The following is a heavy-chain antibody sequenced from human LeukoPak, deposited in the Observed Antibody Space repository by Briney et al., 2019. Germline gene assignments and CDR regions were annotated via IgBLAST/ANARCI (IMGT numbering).Heavy chain of an antibody. Sequence: SVRVSCRASGGTFSIYAISWVRQAPGQGLEWMGRIIPILGIANYAQKFQGRVTITADKSTSTAYMELSSLRSEDTAVYYCARVEAAADYWGQGTLVTVSS. V-gene: IGHV1-69*04. CDR1: GGTFSIYA. CDR3: ARVEAAADY. D-gene: IGHD6-13*01. CDR2: IIPILGIA. J-gene: IGHJ4*02.